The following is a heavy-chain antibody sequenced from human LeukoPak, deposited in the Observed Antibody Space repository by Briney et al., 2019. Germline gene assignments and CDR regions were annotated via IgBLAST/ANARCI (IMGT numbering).Heavy chain of an antibody. V-gene: IGHV1-18*01. CDR3: ARLGGNDEGLIDY. J-gene: IGHJ4*02. CDR2: ISAYNGYT. D-gene: IGHD1-1*01. CDR1: GYTFTNYA. Sequence: GASVKVSCKASGYTFTNYAIGWVRQAPGQGLEGMGWISAYNGYTNYPQSLQGRVTMTTDTYTSTAYMELRRLTSDDTAMYYCARLGGNDEGLIDYWGQGTLVTVS.